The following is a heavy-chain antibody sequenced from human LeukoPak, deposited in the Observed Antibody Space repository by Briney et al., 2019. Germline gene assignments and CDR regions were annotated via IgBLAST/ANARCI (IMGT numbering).Heavy chain of an antibody. J-gene: IGHJ3*02. D-gene: IGHD3-16*02. Sequence: RGASVKVSCKASGYTFTGYYMHWVRQAPGQGLEWMGWISGYNGYNGTTNYAKNFQGRVTMTTDTSTSTAYMELRSLTSDDTAVYYCARGGYMITFGGNIVDITRYDAFNMWGQGTMVTVSS. CDR1: GYTFTGYY. CDR3: ARGGYMITFGGNIVDITRYDAFNM. V-gene: IGHV1-18*04. CDR2: ISGYNGYNGTT.